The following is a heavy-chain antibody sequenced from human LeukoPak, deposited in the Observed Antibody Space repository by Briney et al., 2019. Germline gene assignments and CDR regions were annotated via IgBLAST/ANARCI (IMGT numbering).Heavy chain of an antibody. CDR2: ISAYNGNT. D-gene: IGHD3-10*01. CDR1: GYTFTSYG. V-gene: IGHV1-18*04. J-gene: IGHJ4*02. CDR3: ARDMATYYGSGSSYDY. Sequence: GASVKVSCKASGYTFTSYGISWVRQALGQGLEWMGWISAYNGNTNYAQKLQGRVTMTTDTSTSTAYMELRSLRSDDTAVYYCARDMATYYGSGSSYDYWGQGTLVTVSS.